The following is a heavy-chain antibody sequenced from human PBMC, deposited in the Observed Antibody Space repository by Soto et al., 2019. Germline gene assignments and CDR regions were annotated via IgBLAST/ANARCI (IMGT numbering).Heavy chain of an antibody. D-gene: IGHD2-2*01. V-gene: IGHV1-69*01. CDR3: ARSQGSSTSLEIYYYYYYGMDV. CDR1: GGTFSSYA. Sequence: QVQLVQSGAEVKKPGSSVKVSCKASGGTFSSYAISWVRQAPGQGLEWMGGIIPISGTANYAQKFQGRVTITADESTSTAYMELSSLRSEDTAVYYCARSQGSSTSLEIYYYYYYGMDVWGQGTTVFVSS. CDR2: IIPISGTA. J-gene: IGHJ6*02.